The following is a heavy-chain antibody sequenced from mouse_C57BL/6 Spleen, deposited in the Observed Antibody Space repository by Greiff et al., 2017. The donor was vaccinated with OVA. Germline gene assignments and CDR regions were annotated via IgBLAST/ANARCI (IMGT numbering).Heavy chain of an antibody. CDR1: GFTFSSYT. V-gene: IGHV5-9*01. CDR2: ISGGGGNT. CDR3: ARRGVVAHWYFDV. Sequence: DVQLVESGGGLVKPGGSLKLSCAASGFTFSSYTMSWVRQTPEKRLEWVATISGGGGNTYYPDSVKGRFTISRDNAKNTLYLQMSSLRSEDTALYYCARRGVVAHWYFDVWGTGTTVTVSS. D-gene: IGHD1-1*01. J-gene: IGHJ1*03.